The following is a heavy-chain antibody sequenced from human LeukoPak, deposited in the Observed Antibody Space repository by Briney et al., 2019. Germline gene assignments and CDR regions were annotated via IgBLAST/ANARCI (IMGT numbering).Heavy chain of an antibody. CDR2: INHSGST. J-gene: IGHJ6*03. CDR3: ATSGYSSGWLSYYYMDV. D-gene: IGHD6-19*01. CDR1: GGSFSGYY. Sequence: PSETLSLTCAVYGGSFSGYYRSWIRQPPGKGLEWIGEINHSGSTNYNPSLKSRVTISVDTSKNQFSLKLSSVTAADTAVYYCATSGYSSGWLSYYYMDVWGKGTTVTVS. V-gene: IGHV4-34*01.